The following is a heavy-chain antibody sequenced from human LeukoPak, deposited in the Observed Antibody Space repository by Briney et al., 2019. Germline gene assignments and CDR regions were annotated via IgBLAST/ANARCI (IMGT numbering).Heavy chain of an antibody. J-gene: IGHJ4*02. V-gene: IGHV3-9*01. CDR2: ISWNSGSI. CDR3: AKGPWEYYFDY. D-gene: IGHD1-26*01. Sequence: GGSLRLSCAASGFTFDDYAMHWVRQAPGKGLEWVSGISWNSGSIGYADSVKGRFTISRDNAKNSLYLQMNSLRAEDTALYYCAKGPWEYYFDYWGQGTLVTVSS. CDR1: GFTFDDYA.